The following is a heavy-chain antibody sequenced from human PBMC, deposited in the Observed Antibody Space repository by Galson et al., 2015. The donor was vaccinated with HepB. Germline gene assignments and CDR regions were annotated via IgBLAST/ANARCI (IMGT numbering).Heavy chain of an antibody. J-gene: IGHJ4*02. V-gene: IGHV3-7*03. CDR1: GFTLSSFW. D-gene: IGHD3-9*01. CDR2: IKQDGSEA. Sequence: SLRLSCAVSGFTLSSFWTTWVRQAPGKGLERVANIKQDGSEANYVDSVKGRFTVSRDNSKNSLYLQMNSLRAEDTAVYYCVRETQYFDWLLHASFFDFWGQGTLVTVS. CDR3: VRETQYFDWLLHASFFDF.